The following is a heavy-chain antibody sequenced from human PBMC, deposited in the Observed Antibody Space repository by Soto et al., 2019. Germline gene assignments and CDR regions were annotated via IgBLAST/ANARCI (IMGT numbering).Heavy chain of an antibody. CDR3: ARQGFGPLHGLVDV. Sequence: QVQLQESGPGLEKPSETLSLSCTVSGGSIGSYYWSWFRQSPGKRMEWIGYVHHSWGSSYNPSLQSRVAISLDTSKSQVSLKVTYVTATDTAVYYCARQGFGPLHGLVDVWGQGTTVTVSS. J-gene: IGHJ6*02. V-gene: IGHV4-59*08. D-gene: IGHD3-10*01. CDR1: GGSIGSYY. CDR2: VHHSWGS.